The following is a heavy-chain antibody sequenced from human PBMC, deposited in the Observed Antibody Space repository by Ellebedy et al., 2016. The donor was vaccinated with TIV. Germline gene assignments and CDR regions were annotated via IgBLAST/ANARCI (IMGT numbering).Heavy chain of an antibody. Sequence: PGGSLRLSCAASGFTFSSYGMHWVLQAPGKGLEWVAVIWYDGSNKYYADSVKGRFTISRDNSKNTLYLQMNSLRAEDTAVYYCARDGTRVRYFVGHFDYWGQGTLVTVSA. CDR3: ARDGTRVRYFVGHFDY. J-gene: IGHJ4*02. CDR2: IWYDGSNK. V-gene: IGHV3-33*01. D-gene: IGHD3-9*01. CDR1: GFTFSSYG.